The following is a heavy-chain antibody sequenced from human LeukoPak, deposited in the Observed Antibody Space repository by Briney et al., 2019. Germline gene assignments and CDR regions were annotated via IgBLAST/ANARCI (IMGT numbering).Heavy chain of an antibody. D-gene: IGHD1-26*01. J-gene: IGHJ4*02. CDR2: INHSGST. CDR1: GGSFSGYY. CDR3: ARGVGATPEY. Sequence: SETLSLTCAVYGGSFSGYYWSWIRQSPGKGLEWIGQINHSGSTKYNPSLKRRVTISIDTSKNQFSLKLSSVTAADTAVYYCARGVGATPEYWGQGTLVTVSS. V-gene: IGHV4-34*01.